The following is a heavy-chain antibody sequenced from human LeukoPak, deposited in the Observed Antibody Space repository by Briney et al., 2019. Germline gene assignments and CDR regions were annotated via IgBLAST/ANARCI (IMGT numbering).Heavy chain of an antibody. CDR1: GFTVSSNY. J-gene: IGHJ1*01. CDR2: IYSGGST. V-gene: IGHV3-66*01. D-gene: IGHD4-17*01. CDR3: ARGRGDDYGLRYFQH. Sequence: PGRSLRLSCAASGFTVSSNYMNWVRQAPGKGLEWVSVIYSGGSTYYADSMKGRFTISRDNSKNTLYLQMNSLRAEDTAVYYCARGRGDDYGLRYFQHWGPGTLVTVSS.